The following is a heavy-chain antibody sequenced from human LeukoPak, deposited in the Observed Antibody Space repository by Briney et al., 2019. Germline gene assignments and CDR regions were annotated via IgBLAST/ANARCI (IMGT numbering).Heavy chain of an antibody. V-gene: IGHV1-46*01. CDR1: GYTFTSYY. CDR3: ARLGRTADCSGDWCYDY. Sequence: ASVKVSCKASGYTFTSYYLHWVRQAPGQGLEWMGVINPSTGATTYARKFQGRVTVARDTSTSRVYMELSSLRSEDTAVYYCARLGRTADCSGDWCYDYWGQGTLVTVSS. CDR2: INPSTGAT. D-gene: IGHD2-15*01. J-gene: IGHJ4*02.